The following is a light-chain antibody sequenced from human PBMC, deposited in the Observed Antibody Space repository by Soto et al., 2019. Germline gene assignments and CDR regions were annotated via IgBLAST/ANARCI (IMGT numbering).Light chain of an antibody. CDR3: AAWDDSLNGLV. J-gene: IGLJ2*01. CDR2: SNN. CDR1: SSNIGSNT. V-gene: IGLV1-44*01. Sequence: QSVLTQTPSASGTPGQRVTIFCSGSSSNIGSNTVNWYQQLPGTAPKLLIYSNNRRPSGVPDRFSGSKSGTSASLAISGLRSEDEADYYCAAWDDSLNGLVFGGGTQLTVL.